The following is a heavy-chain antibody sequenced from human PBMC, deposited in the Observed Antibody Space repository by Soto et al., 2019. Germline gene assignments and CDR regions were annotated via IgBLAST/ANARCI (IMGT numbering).Heavy chain of an antibody. CDR2: IIPICGST. Sequence: QVQLVQSGAEVKKPGSSVKVSCKASGGTFGSYAISWVRQAPGQGLEWMGGIIPICGSTDYAQKFQGRVMITADKPTSTAYMEVSRLRSEETAVYYCARGLSYYDSCSLDYWGQGTLVTVSS. D-gene: IGHD3-22*01. J-gene: IGHJ4*02. CDR3: ARGLSYYDSCSLDY. V-gene: IGHV1-69*06. CDR1: GGTFGSYA.